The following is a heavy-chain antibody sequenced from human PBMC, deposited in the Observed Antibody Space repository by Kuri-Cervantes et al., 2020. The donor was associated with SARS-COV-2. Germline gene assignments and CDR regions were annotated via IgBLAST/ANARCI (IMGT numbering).Heavy chain of an antibody. CDR2: ICTAGFT. V-gene: IGHV3-13*01. J-gene: IGHJ6*02. Sequence: LSLTCAASGFTFSSYDIHWVRQATGKGLEWVSAICTAGFTYYPGSVNGRFTISRENAKNSLYLQMNSLRAGGAAVYYCARDLCGPRFGGMDVWGQGTTVTVSS. D-gene: IGHD3-16*01. CDR1: GFTFSSYD. CDR3: ARDLCGPRFGGMDV.